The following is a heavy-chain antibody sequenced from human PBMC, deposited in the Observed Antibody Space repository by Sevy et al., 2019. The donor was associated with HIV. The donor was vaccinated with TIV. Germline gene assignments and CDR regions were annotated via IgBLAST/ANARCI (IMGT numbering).Heavy chain of an antibody. V-gene: IGHV1-69*06. D-gene: IGHD3-10*01. Sequence: ASVKVSCKASGGTFSSYAISWVRQAPGQGLEWMGGIIPIFGTANYAQKFQGRVTITADKSTSTAYMDLSSLRSEDTAVYYCARAPVTLVRGVTSSPFDYWGQGTLVTVSS. J-gene: IGHJ4*02. CDR1: GGTFSSYA. CDR2: IIPIFGTA. CDR3: ARAPVTLVRGVTSSPFDY.